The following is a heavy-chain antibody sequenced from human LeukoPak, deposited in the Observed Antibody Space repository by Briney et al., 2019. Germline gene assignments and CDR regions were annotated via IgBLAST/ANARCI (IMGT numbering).Heavy chain of an antibody. CDR2: IPYDGSNK. CDR1: GFTFSSYA. D-gene: IGHD3-16*01. Sequence: GRSLRLSCAASGFTFSSYAMHWVRQAPGKGLERVAVIPYDGSNKYYADSVKGRFTISRDNSKNTLYLQMNSLRAEDTAVYYCASPRGGGEYFQHWGQGTLVTVSS. J-gene: IGHJ1*01. V-gene: IGHV3-30-3*01. CDR3: ASPRGGGEYFQH.